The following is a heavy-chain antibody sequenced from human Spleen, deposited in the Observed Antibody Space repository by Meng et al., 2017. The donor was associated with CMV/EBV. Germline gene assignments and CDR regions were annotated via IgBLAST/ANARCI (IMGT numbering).Heavy chain of an antibody. CDR2: INPNSGGT. CDR1: FTGYF. Sequence: FTGYFMHWVRQAPGQGLEWLGWINPNSGGTNYAQKFQGRVTMTRDTSISTAYMELSRLRSDDTAVYYCARTSEQVVVVVPAAPIFDYWGRGTLVTVSS. CDR3: ARTSEQVVVVVPAAPIFDY. V-gene: IGHV1-2*02. J-gene: IGHJ4*02. D-gene: IGHD2-2*01.